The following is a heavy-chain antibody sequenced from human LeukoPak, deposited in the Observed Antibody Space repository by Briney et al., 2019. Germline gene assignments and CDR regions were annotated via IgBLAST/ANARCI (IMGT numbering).Heavy chain of an antibody. CDR1: GFTLSNYN. Sequence: GGSLRLSCAAPGFTLSNYNMNWVRQAPGKGLEWVSGINWNGGSTGYADSVKGRFTISRDNAKNSLYLQMNSLRAEDTALYYCARGLGSSGYYYPYYFDYWGQGTLVTVSS. CDR2: INWNGGST. CDR3: ARGLGSSGYYYPYYFDY. J-gene: IGHJ4*02. D-gene: IGHD3-22*01. V-gene: IGHV3-20*04.